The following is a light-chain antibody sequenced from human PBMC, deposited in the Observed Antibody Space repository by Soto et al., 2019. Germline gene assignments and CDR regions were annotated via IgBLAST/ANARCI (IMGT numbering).Light chain of an antibody. J-gene: IGLJ3*02. CDR2: SND. CDR1: SSNIGSDT. CDR3: AAWDDSLNGWV. V-gene: IGLV1-44*01. Sequence: QSVLTQPPSASGTPGQRVTISCSGSSSNIGSDTVNWYRQLPGTAPKLLIYSNDQRPSGVPDRFSGSKSGTSASLAISGLQSEDEAGYYCAAWDDSLNGWVFGGGTKLTVL.